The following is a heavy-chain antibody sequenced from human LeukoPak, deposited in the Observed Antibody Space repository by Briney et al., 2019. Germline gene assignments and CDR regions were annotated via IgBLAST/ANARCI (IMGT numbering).Heavy chain of an antibody. CDR3: ARAKRYSSSWQTINWFDP. CDR1: GDSDDSIKSSSYY. Sequence: SETLSLTCTVSGDSDDSIKSSSYYWAWIRLPPGKGLEWVGSIYYDGSTYYNPSLKGRVTISVDRSKSQFSLKLSSVTAADTAVYYCARAKRYSSSWQTINWFDPWGQGTLVTVSS. CDR2: IYYDGST. J-gene: IGHJ5*02. V-gene: IGHV4-39*01. D-gene: IGHD6-13*01.